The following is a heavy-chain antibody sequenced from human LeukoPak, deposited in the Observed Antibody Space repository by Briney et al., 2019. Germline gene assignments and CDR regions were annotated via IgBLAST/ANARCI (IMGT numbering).Heavy chain of an antibody. V-gene: IGHV3-48*03. J-gene: IGHJ4*02. D-gene: IGHD5-12*01. Sequence: GGSLRLSCAASGFTFSSYEMNWVRQAPGKGLEWVSYISSSGSSIYYADSVKGRFTISRDNAKDSLYLQMNSLRAEDTAVYYCARDPGSGYEEHFDYWGQGTLVTVSS. CDR1: GFTFSSYE. CDR3: ARDPGSGYEEHFDY. CDR2: ISSSGSSI.